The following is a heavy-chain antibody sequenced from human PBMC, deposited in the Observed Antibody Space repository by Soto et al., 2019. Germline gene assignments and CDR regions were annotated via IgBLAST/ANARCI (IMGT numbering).Heavy chain of an antibody. CDR2: ISAYNGNT. CDR1: GYTFTSYG. J-gene: IGHJ4*02. CDR3: ARDRYYYDSSGYWYYFDY. D-gene: IGHD3-22*01. Sequence: ASVKVSCKASGYTFTSYGISWVRQAPGQGLEWMGWISAYNGNTNYAQKLQGRVTMTTDTSTSTAYMELSSLRSEDTAVYYCARDRYYYDSSGYWYYFDYWGQGTLVTVSS. V-gene: IGHV1-18*04.